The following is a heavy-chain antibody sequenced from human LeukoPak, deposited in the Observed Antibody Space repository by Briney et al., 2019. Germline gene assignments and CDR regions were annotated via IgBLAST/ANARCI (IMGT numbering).Heavy chain of an antibody. CDR1: GFTFSSYG. J-gene: IGHJ4*02. V-gene: IGHV3-30*02. CDR3: AKDMREFFQGSCPDD. Sequence: QSGGSLRLSCAASGFTFSSYGMHWVRQAPGKGLEWVAFIRYDGSNKYYADSVKGRFTISRDNSKNTLFLQMNSLRSEDTAVYFCAKDMREFFQGSCPDDWGQGTLVIVSS. D-gene: IGHD3-10*01. CDR2: IRYDGSNK.